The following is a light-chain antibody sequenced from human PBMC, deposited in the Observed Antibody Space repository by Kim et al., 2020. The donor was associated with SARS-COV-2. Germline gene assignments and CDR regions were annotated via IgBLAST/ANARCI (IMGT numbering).Light chain of an antibody. Sequence: EILMTQSPATLSVSPGESATLSCRASQSVSTKLAWYQQKPGQPPRLLIFDASTRATGVPARFSGSGSGTEFTLTVSSLQSEDFAVYYCQQYKNWLWTFGQGTKVEIK. CDR3: QQYKNWLWT. CDR2: DAS. V-gene: IGKV3-15*01. J-gene: IGKJ1*01. CDR1: QSVSTK.